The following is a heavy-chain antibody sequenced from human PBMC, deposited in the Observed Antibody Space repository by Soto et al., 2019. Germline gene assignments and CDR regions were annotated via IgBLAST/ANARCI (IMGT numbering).Heavy chain of an antibody. J-gene: IGHJ6*02. Sequence: PGGSLRLSCAASGFSFSIYWMHWVRQAPGKGLVWVSRIITDGSSTSYADSVKGRFTISRDNSGNTLFLEMYSLRAEDTAVYYCARYIPGVRYYGMDVWGQGTTVTVSS. CDR2: IITDGSST. V-gene: IGHV3-74*01. CDR1: GFSFSIYW. CDR3: ARYIPGVRYYGMDV. D-gene: IGHD2-2*01.